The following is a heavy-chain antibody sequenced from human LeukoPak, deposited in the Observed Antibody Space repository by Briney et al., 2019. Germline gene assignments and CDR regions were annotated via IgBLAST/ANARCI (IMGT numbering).Heavy chain of an antibody. CDR2: INHSGST. J-gene: IGHJ6*03. Sequence: PSETLSLTCTVSGGSISSYYWSWIRQPPGKGLEWIGEINHSGSTNYNPSLKSRVTISVDTSKNQFSLKLSSVTAADTAVYHCARGMGGYYSYYYYMDVWGKGTTVTVSS. CDR3: ARGMGGYYSYYYYMDV. CDR1: GGSISSYY. D-gene: IGHD2-15*01. V-gene: IGHV4-34*01.